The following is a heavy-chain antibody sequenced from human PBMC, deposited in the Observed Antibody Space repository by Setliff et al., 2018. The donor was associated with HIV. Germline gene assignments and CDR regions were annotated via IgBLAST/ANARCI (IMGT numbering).Heavy chain of an antibody. V-gene: IGHV4-31*03. CDR3: ARGDDFHDGSGYYYP. J-gene: IGHJ5*02. CDR2: ISYSGST. CDR1: GSSFSSGIYY. Sequence: SETLSLTCNVSGSSFSSGIYYWTWIRQQPGKGLEWIGYISYSGSTYYNPSLKSRLTMSIDTSKSHFSLNLNSVTAADTAVYYCARGDDFHDGSGYYYPWGQGTLVTVSS. D-gene: IGHD3-22*01.